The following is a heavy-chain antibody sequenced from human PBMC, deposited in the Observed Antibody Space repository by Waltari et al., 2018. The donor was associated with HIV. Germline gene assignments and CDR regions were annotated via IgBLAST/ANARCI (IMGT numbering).Heavy chain of an antibody. CDR2: IGASGIST. D-gene: IGHD6-19*01. J-gene: IGHJ1*01. CDR1: GFTLPNFA. V-gene: IGHV3-64D*06. CDR3: VKMRESGGWLEYLQD. Sequence: DVTLLAPVEVLGKTVGSLRLTCSTSGFTLPNFALHWVRQAPGRGRQFFSTIGASGISTHNAYSVKGIFTISSDNSKNSLFLQMRSMRPDDAAIYYCVKMRESGGWLEYLQDWGQGKLITVSS.